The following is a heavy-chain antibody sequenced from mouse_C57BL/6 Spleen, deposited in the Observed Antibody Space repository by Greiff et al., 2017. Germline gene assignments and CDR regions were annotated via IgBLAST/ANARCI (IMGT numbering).Heavy chain of an antibody. J-gene: IGHJ4*01. CDR3: ARGEWLRRDAMNN. CDR2: IYPGDGDN. CDR1: GYAFSSSW. V-gene: IGHV1-82*01. Sequence: VKLMESGPELVKPGASVKISCKASGYAFSSSWMNWVKQRPGKGLEWIGRIYPGDGDNNYNGRFTGKATLTADKSSSTAYMQLSSLTSEDSAVYFCARGEWLRRDAMNNWGQGNSDTVSS. D-gene: IGHD2-2*01.